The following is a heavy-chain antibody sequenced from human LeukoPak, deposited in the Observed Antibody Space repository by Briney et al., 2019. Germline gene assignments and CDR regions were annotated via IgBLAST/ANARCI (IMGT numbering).Heavy chain of an antibody. CDR2: ISSSSSYI. Sequence: PGGSLRLSCAASGFTFSSYSMNWVRQAPGKGLEWVSSISSSSSYIYYADSVKGRFTISRDNAKNSLYLQMNSLRAEDTAVYYCARESHRAYGSGSYYFDYWGQGTLVTVSS. V-gene: IGHV3-21*01. CDR1: GFTFSSYS. D-gene: IGHD3-10*01. CDR3: ARESHRAYGSGSYYFDY. J-gene: IGHJ4*02.